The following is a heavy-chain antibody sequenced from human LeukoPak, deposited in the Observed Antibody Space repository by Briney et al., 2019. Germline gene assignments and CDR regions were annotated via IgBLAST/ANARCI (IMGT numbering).Heavy chain of an antibody. J-gene: IGHJ4*02. V-gene: IGHV1-18*01. CDR1: GYTFTSYG. Sequence: ASVKVSCKASGYTFTSYGISWVRQAPGQGLEWMGWISAYNGNTNYAQKLQGRVTMTTDTSTSTAYMELSRLRSDDTAVYYCARDTPHYYDSTSPGDYWGQGTLVTVSS. CDR2: ISAYNGNT. CDR3: ARDTPHYYDSTSPGDY. D-gene: IGHD3-22*01.